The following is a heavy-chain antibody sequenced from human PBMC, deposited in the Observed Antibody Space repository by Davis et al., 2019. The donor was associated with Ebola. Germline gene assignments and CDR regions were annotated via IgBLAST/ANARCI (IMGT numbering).Heavy chain of an antibody. Sequence: ASVKVSCKASGYTFTNYYMHWVRQAPGQGLEWMGIINPSGDGTNYAQKFQGRVTITADESTSTAYMELSSLRSEDTAVYYCARVRTGYYYDSSDSPNWFDPWGQGTLVTVSS. CDR1: GYTFTNYY. V-gene: IGHV1-46*01. J-gene: IGHJ5*02. CDR3: ARVRTGYYYDSSDSPNWFDP. D-gene: IGHD3-22*01. CDR2: INPSGDGT.